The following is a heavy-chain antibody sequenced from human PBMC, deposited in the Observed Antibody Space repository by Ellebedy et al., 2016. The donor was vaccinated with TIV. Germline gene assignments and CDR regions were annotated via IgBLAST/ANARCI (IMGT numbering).Heavy chain of an antibody. CDR1: GFTFSSYA. Sequence: GESLKISXAASGFTFSSYAMSWVRQAPGKGLEWVSAISGSGGSTYYADSVKGRFTISRDNSKNTLYLQMSSLRAEDTAVYYCAKDSSTYYDVLTANWFDPWGQGTLVTVSS. V-gene: IGHV3-23*01. CDR2: ISGSGGST. D-gene: IGHD3-9*01. J-gene: IGHJ5*02. CDR3: AKDSSTYYDVLTANWFDP.